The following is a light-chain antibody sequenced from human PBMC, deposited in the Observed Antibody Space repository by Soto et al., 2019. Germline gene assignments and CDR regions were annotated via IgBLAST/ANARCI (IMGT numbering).Light chain of an antibody. V-gene: IGKV3-20*01. CDR3: QQYGSSPPRT. Sequence: EIVLTQSPGILSLSPGERATLACRASQSVSNDFLAWYQQKPGQAPRLLIYGASTRATDVPDRFSGSGSGADFTLTISRLEPEDIAVYYCQQYGSSPPRTFGQGTKVE. J-gene: IGKJ1*01. CDR2: GAS. CDR1: QSVSNDF.